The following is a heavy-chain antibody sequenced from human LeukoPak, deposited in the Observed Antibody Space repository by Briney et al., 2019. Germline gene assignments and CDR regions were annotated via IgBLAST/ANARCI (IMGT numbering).Heavy chain of an antibody. D-gene: IGHD3-22*01. Sequence: PGGSLRLSCAASGFTFSSYSMNWVRQAPGKGLEWVSSISSSSSYIYYADSVKGRFTISRDNSKNTLYLQMNSLRAEDTAVYYCAKDLKRGRRYYDSSDNAFDIWGQGTMVTVSS. CDR2: ISSSSSYI. J-gene: IGHJ3*02. CDR1: GFTFSSYS. V-gene: IGHV3-21*04. CDR3: AKDLKRGRRYYDSSDNAFDI.